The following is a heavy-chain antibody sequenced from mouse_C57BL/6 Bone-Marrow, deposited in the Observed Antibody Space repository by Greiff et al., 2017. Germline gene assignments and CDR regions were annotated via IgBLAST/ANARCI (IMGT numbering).Heavy chain of an antibody. J-gene: IGHJ2*01. CDR2: IDPEDGDT. Sequence: EVKLMESGAELVRPGASVKLSCTASGFNINDYYMHWVEQRPEQGLEWIGRIDPEDGDTEYAPNVQGKSTMTADTSSNTAYLQLSSLTSEDTAVYYCTLLLRLDSWGQGTTLPVSS. CDR1: GFNINDYY. CDR3: TLLLRLDS. V-gene: IGHV14-1*01. D-gene: IGHD1-1*01.